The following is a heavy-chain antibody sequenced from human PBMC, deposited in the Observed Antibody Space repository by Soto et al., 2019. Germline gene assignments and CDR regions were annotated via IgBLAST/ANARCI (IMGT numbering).Heavy chain of an antibody. J-gene: IGHJ6*02. V-gene: IGHV1-2*04. CDR2: INPNSGGT. D-gene: IGHD3-3*01. CDR1: GYTFTSYG. CDR3: ARGYDFWSGNYGMDV. Sequence: ASVKVSCKASGYTFTSYGISWVRQAPGQGLEWMGWINPNSGGTNYAQKFQGWVTMTRDTSISTAYMELSRLRSDDTAVYYCARGYDFWSGNYGMDVWGQGTTVTVSS.